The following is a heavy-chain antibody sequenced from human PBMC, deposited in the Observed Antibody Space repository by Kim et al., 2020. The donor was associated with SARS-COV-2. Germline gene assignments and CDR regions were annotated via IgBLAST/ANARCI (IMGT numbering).Heavy chain of an antibody. Sequence: GGSLRLSCAASGFTFSSYAMSWVRQAPGKGLEWVSAISGSGGSTYYADSVKGRFTISRDNSKNTLYLQMNSLRAEDTAVYYCAKDLDENDSSGSIDYWGQGTLVTVSS. CDR2: ISGSGGST. CDR3: AKDLDENDSSGSIDY. CDR1: GFTFSSYA. D-gene: IGHD3-22*01. V-gene: IGHV3-23*01. J-gene: IGHJ4*02.